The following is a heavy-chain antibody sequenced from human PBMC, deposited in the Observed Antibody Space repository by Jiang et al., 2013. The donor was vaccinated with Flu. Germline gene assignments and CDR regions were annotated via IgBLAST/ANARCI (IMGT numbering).Heavy chain of an antibody. V-gene: IGHV7-4-1*02. D-gene: IGHD6-13*01. Sequence: EWMGWINTNTGNPTYAQGFTGRFVFSLDTSVSTAYLQISSLKAEDTAVYYCARDFLKYSSSWYGRGSAEYFQHWGQGTLVTVSS. CDR3: ARDFLKYSSSWYGRGSAEYFQH. J-gene: IGHJ1*01. CDR2: INTNTGNP.